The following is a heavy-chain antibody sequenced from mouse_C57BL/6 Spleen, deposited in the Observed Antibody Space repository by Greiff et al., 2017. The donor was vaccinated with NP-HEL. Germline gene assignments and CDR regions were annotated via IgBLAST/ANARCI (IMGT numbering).Heavy chain of an antibody. D-gene: IGHD2-3*01. J-gene: IGHJ4*01. Sequence: VQLQQPGAELVMPGASVKLSCKASGYTFTSYWMHWVKQRPGQGLEWIGEIDPSDSYTNYNQKFKGKSTLTVDKSSSTAYMQLSSLTSEDSAVYYCARRGWLLGAMDYWGQGTSVTVSS. CDR1: GYTFTSYW. CDR2: IDPSDSYT. V-gene: IGHV1-69*01. CDR3: ARRGWLLGAMDY.